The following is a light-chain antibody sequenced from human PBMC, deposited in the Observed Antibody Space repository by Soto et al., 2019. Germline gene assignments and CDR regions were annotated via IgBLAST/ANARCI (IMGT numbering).Light chain of an antibody. CDR2: GAS. Sequence: EIVLTQSPGTLSLSPGERATLSCRASQSVSSSYLAWYQQKPGQAPRLLIYGASSRATGIPDRFSGSGSGTDFTLTISGLGPEDFAVYCCQQYSSPQWTFGQGTKVEIK. CDR3: QQYSSPQWT. J-gene: IGKJ1*01. CDR1: QSVSSSY. V-gene: IGKV3-20*01.